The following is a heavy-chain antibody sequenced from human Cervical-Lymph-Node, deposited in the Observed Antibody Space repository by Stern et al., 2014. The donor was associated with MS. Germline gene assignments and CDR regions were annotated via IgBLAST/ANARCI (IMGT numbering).Heavy chain of an antibody. CDR1: GGTFTSYA. CDR2: IIPIFGTT. V-gene: IGHV1-69*01. CDR3: ARVGGVNWNYGYYFDY. J-gene: IGHJ4*02. D-gene: IGHD1-7*01. Sequence: VPLVESGAEVKKPGSSVKVSCKASGGTFTSYAISWGRQAPGQGLEWMGGIIPIFGTTSYAQKFQGRVTITADESTTTAYMELSSLRSEDTAVYYCARVGGVNWNYGYYFDYWGQGTLVTVSS.